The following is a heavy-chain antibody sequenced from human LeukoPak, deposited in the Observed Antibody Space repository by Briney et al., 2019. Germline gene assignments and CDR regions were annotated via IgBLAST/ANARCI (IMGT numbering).Heavy chain of an antibody. CDR1: GYTFTSYG. CDR2: INPIFGTA. CDR3: ASLKPRSEAFDI. V-gene: IGHV1-69*13. Sequence: ASVKVSCKASGYTFTSYGISWVRQAPGQGLEWMGGINPIFGTANYAQKFQGRVTITADESTSTAYMELSSLRSEDTAVYYCASLKPRSEAFDIWGQGTMVTVSS. J-gene: IGHJ3*02. D-gene: IGHD3-10*01.